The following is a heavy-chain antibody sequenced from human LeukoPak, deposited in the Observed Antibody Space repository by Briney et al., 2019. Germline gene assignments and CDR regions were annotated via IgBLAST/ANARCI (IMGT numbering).Heavy chain of an antibody. J-gene: IGHJ4*02. CDR3: ARASNWNYALGY. CDR2: INPSGGST. D-gene: IGHD1-7*01. CDR1: GYTFTSYY. Sequence: ASVKVSCKTSGYTFTSYYMHWVRQAPGQGLEWMGIINPSGGSTIYAHKFQGRVTMTTDTSTGTAYMELRSLRSDDTAMYYCARASNWNYALGYWGQGTLVTVSS. V-gene: IGHV1-46*01.